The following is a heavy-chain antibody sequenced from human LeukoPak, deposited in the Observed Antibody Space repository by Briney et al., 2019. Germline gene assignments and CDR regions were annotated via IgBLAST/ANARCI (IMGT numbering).Heavy chain of an antibody. CDR1: GYTFIRYY. D-gene: IGHD4-17*01. V-gene: IGHV1-46*01. CDR3: ARGGYGDRIDY. J-gene: IGHJ4*02. Sequence: GATVKVSCKASGYTFIRYYMHWVRQAPGQGLEWMGIINTRGGSTSYAQKFQGRVTMTRDTSTSTVYMELSRLRSEDTAVYYCARGGYGDRIDYWGQGTLVSVSS. CDR2: INTRGGST.